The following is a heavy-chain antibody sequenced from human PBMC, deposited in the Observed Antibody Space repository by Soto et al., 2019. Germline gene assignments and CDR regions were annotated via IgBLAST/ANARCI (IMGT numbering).Heavy chain of an antibody. Sequence: PSETLSLTCTVSGGSISSGGYYWSWIRQHPGKGLEWIGYIYYSGSTYYNPSLKSRVTISVDTSKNQFSLKLSSVTAADTAVYYCARFSQTGYDSSGLDPWGQGTLVTVSS. CDR3: ARFSQTGYDSSGLDP. D-gene: IGHD3-22*01. V-gene: IGHV4-31*03. J-gene: IGHJ5*02. CDR1: GGSISSGGYY. CDR2: IYYSGST.